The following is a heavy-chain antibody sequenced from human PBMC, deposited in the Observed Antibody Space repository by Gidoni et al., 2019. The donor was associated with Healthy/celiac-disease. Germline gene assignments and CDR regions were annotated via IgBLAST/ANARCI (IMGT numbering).Heavy chain of an antibody. CDR3: ARVEVRGVIITAPDAFDT. Sequence: QVQLQESGPGLVKPSEPLSLTCTVSGGSISSYYWSWIRQPQGKGLEWIGYIYYSGSTNYNPSLKSRVTISVDTSKNQFSLKLSSVTAADTAVYYCARVEVRGVIITAPDAFDTWGQGTMVTVSS. CDR1: GGSISSYY. J-gene: IGHJ3*02. D-gene: IGHD3-10*01. CDR2: IYYSGST. V-gene: IGHV4-59*01.